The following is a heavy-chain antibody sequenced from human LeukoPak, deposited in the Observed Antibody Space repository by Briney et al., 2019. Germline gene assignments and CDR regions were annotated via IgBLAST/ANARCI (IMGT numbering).Heavy chain of an antibody. CDR1: GGSISSYY. J-gene: IGHJ3*02. CDR3: ARARNYYDSSGFYYEGDAFDI. V-gene: IGHV4-4*07. D-gene: IGHD3-22*01. CDR2: IYTSGST. Sequence: SETLSLTCTVSGGSISSYYWSWIRQPAGKGLEWIGRIYTSGSTNYNPSLKSRVTMSVDTSKNQFSLKLSSVTAADTAVYYCARARNYYDSSGFYYEGDAFDIWGQGTMVTVSS.